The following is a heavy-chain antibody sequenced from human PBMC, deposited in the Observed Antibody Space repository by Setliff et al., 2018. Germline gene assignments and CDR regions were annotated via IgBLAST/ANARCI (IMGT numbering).Heavy chain of an antibody. D-gene: IGHD3-10*01. CDR1: GFTFSSYA. Sequence: LRLSCAASGFTFSSYAMSWVRQAPGKGLEWVSAISGSGVSTYCADSVKGRFTISRDNSKNTLYLQMNSLRAEDTAVYYCAKVTNYYGSGSYLDYWGQGTLVTVSS. CDR2: ISGSGVST. J-gene: IGHJ4*02. V-gene: IGHV3-23*01. CDR3: AKVTNYYGSGSYLDY.